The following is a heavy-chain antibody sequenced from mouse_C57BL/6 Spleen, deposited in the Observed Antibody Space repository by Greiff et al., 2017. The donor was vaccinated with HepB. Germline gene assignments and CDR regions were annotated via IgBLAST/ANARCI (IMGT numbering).Heavy chain of an antibody. CDR1: GYTFTSYW. J-gene: IGHJ2*01. CDR3: ARGLYDYEGLDY. CDR2: IDPSDSYT. V-gene: IGHV1-69*01. Sequence: VQLQQPGAELVMPGASVKLSCKASGYTFTSYWMHWVKQRPGQGLEWIGEIDPSDSYTNYNQKFKGKSTLTVDKSSSTAYMQLSSLTSEDSAVYYCARGLYDYEGLDYWGQGTTLTVSS. D-gene: IGHD2-4*01.